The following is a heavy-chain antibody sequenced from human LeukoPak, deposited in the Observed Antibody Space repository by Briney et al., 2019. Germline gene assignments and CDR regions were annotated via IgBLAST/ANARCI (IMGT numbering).Heavy chain of an antibody. CDR2: IKKDGSEK. CDR1: GFTFSNYW. D-gene: IGHD3-10*01. J-gene: IGHJ1*01. V-gene: IGHV3-7*01. Sequence: GGSLRLSCAASGFTFSNYWMSWARQAPGKGLERVANIKKDGSEKYYADSVKGRFTISRDNSKNTLYLQMNSLRAEDTAVYYCAKDFGYDSGTYATDWGQGTLVTVSS. CDR3: AKDFGYDSGTYATD.